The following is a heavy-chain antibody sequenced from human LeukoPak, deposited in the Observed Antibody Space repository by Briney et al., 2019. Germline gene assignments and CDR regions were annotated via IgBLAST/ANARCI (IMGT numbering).Heavy chain of an antibody. CDR1: GFTFSSYW. CDR2: IKQDGSEK. D-gene: IGHD3-3*01. J-gene: IGHJ4*02. CDR3: AGLRYYDFWSGYY. Sequence: GGSLRLSCAASGFTFSSYWMSWVRQAPGKGLEWVANIKQDGSEKYYVDSVKGRFTISRDNAKNSLYLQTNSLRAEDTAVYYCAGLRYYDFWSGYYWGQGTLVTVSS. V-gene: IGHV3-7*01.